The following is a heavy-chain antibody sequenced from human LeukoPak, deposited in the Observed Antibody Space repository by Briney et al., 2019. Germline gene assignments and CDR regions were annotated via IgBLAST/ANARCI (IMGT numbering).Heavy chain of an antibody. V-gene: IGHV4-4*07. J-gene: IGHJ5*02. D-gene: IGHD4-23*01. Sequence: SETLSPTCSVSSGSISNYYWTWIRQAAGGGLEWIGRLHSSGNNNYNASLKSRVTMSFDTSKNQFFLRLNSVTAADTAVYFCAREMTSVVPPVSRLLDPWGQGILVTVS. CDR3: AREMTSVVPPVSRLLDP. CDR2: LHSSGNN. CDR1: SGSISNYY.